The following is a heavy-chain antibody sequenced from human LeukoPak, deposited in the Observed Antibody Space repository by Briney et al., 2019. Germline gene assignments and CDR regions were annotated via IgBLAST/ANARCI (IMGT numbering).Heavy chain of an antibody. D-gene: IGHD1-26*01. V-gene: IGHV3-20*04. CDR1: GFTFDDYG. Sequence: GPGGSLRLSCAASGFTFDDYGMSWVRQAPGKGLEWVSGINWNGGSTGYADSVKGRFTISRDNAKNSLYLQMKSLRAEDTALYYCARDSWGIVGATYNYWGQGTLVTVSS. CDR3: ARDSWGIVGATYNY. CDR2: INWNGGST. J-gene: IGHJ4*02.